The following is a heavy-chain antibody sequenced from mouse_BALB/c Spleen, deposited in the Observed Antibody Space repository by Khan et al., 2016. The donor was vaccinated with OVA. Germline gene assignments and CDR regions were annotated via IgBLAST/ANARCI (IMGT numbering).Heavy chain of an antibody. CDR2: INPNNGGS. Sequence: QVQLQQSGAELVKTGASVKLSCKASGYTFSSYYLYWVKQRPGQGLEWIGEINPNNGGSNFNEKFKSKATLTVDKSSSTAYMQLSSLTSEASAVECGTKTGYGSFAYWGQGTLVTVAA. V-gene: IGHV1S81*02. CDR3: TKTGYGSFAY. J-gene: IGHJ3*01. D-gene: IGHD2-2*01. CDR1: GYTFSSYY.